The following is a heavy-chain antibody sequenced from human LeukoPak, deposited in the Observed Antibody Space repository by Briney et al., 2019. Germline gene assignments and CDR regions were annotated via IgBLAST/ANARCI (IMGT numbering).Heavy chain of an antibody. Sequence: GGSLRLSCAASRFTFSGSAMHWVRQASGKGLEWVGRIRSKANSYATAYAASVKGRFTISRDDSKNTAYLQMNSLKTEDTAVYYCTRQLRLAAAGTVWYYMDVWGKGTTVTVSS. CDR1: RFTFSGSA. J-gene: IGHJ6*03. CDR3: TRQLRLAAAGTVWYYMDV. CDR2: IRSKANSYAT. D-gene: IGHD6-13*01. V-gene: IGHV3-73*01.